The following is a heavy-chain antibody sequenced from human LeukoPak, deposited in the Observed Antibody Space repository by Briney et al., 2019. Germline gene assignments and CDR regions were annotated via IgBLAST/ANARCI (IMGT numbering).Heavy chain of an antibody. J-gene: IGHJ4*02. CDR3: ARIHNGYHYQ. CDR1: GGSISSGSYY. V-gene: IGHV4-61*02. Sequence: SQTLSLTCTVSGGSISSGSYYWSWIRQPAGKGLEWIGRIYTSGSTNYNPSLKSRVTISVDTSKNQFSLKLSSVTAADTAVYYCARIHNGYHYQWGQGTLVTVSS. CDR2: IYTSGST. D-gene: IGHD2-2*01.